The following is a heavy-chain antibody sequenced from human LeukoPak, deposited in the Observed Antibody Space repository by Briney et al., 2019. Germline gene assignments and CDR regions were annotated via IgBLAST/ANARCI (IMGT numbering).Heavy chain of an antibody. CDR1: GYTFTGYY. Sequence: VASVKVSCKASGYTFTGYYMHWVRQAPGQGLEWMGWINPNSGGTNYAQKFQGRVTMTRDTSISTAYMELSRLRSDDTAVYYCARAFSYSSGWYYFDYWGQGTLVTVSS. CDR3: ARAFSYSSGWYYFDY. V-gene: IGHV1-2*02. CDR2: INPNSGGT. J-gene: IGHJ4*02. D-gene: IGHD6-19*01.